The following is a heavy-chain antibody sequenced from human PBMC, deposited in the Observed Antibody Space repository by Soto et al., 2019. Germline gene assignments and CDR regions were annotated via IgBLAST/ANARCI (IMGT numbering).Heavy chain of an antibody. D-gene: IGHD2-21*02. V-gene: IGHV4-61*01. CDR2: IYYSGST. CDR3: ARGPVVTPFVDY. Sequence: SETLSLTCTVSGGSVTSGNYYWSWIRQPPGKGLEWIGHIYYSGSTNYNPSLKSRVTISVDASKNQFSLKLSSVTAADTAIYYCARGPVVTPFVDYWGQGTLVTSPQ. J-gene: IGHJ4*02. CDR1: GGSVTSGNYY.